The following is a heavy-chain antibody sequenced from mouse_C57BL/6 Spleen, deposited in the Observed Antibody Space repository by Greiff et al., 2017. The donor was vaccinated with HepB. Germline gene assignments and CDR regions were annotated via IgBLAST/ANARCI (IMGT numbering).Heavy chain of an antibody. CDR3: ARWDDGYGAMDY. J-gene: IGHJ4*01. CDR1: GYTFTSYW. CDR2: IDPSDSYT. V-gene: IGHV1-69*01. Sequence: VQLQQSGAELVMPGASVKLSCKASGYTFTSYWMHWVKQRPGQGLEWIGEIDPSDSYTNYNQKFKGKSTLTVDKSSSTAYMQLSSLTSEDSAVYYCARWDDGYGAMDYWGQGTSVTVYS. D-gene: IGHD2-3*01.